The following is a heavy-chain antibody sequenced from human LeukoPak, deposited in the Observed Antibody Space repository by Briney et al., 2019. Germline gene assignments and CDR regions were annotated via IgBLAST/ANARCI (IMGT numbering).Heavy chain of an antibody. V-gene: IGHV4-59*12. D-gene: IGHD3-10*01. J-gene: IGHJ4*02. CDR1: GGSISSYY. CDR3: ARASYGSGSYKY. Sequence: SETLSLTCTVSGGSISSYYWSWIRQPPGKGLEWIGYIYYSGSTNYNPSLKSRVAMSVDTSKNQISLKLSSVTAADTAVYYCARASYGSGSYKYWGQGTLVTVSS. CDR2: IYYSGST.